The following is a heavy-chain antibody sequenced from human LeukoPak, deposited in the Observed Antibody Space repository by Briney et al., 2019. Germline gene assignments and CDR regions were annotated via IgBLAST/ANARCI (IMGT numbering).Heavy chain of an antibody. CDR3: ARAGPPMVRGVHFDY. CDR1: GGSISSGDYY. V-gene: IGHV4-30-4*01. CDR2: IYYSGST. J-gene: IGHJ4*02. D-gene: IGHD3-10*01. Sequence: SETLSLTCTVSGGSISSGDYYWSWIRQPPGKGLEWIGYIYYSGSTYYNPSLKSRVTISVDTFKNQFSLKLSSVTAADTAVYYCARAGPPMVRGVHFDYWGQGTLVTVSS.